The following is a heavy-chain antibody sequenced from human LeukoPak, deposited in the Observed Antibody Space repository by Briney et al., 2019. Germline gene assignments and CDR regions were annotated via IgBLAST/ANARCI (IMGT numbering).Heavy chain of an antibody. V-gene: IGHV3-53*01. Sequence: PGGSLRLSCAPSGFTVSSNYMSWVRQAPGKGLEWVSVIYSGGSTYYADSVKGRFTISRDNSKNTLYLQMNSLRAEDTAVYYCARDRFFGGLDDWGQGTLVTASS. J-gene: IGHJ4*02. D-gene: IGHD3-3*01. CDR1: GFTVSSNY. CDR3: ARDRFFGGLDD. CDR2: IYSGGST.